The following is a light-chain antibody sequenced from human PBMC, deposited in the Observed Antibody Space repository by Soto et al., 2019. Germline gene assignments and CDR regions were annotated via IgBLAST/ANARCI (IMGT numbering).Light chain of an antibody. V-gene: IGKV3-11*01. Sequence: EIVLAQCPATLSLSPGERATLSCRASQSVTSLLGWYNQKPGQAPRILIYAASYRATGIPARFSGSGSGTDFTLTISSLEPDDFGVYYGQQRANWPLTFGGGTKVDIK. CDR3: QQRANWPLT. CDR1: QSVTSL. CDR2: AAS. J-gene: IGKJ4*01.